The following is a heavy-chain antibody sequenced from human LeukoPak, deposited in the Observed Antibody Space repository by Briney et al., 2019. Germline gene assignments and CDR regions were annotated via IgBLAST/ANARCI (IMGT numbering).Heavy chain of an antibody. J-gene: IGHJ4*02. CDR1: GFTFSSHW. V-gene: IGHV3-74*01. CDR2: INSDGSST. CDR3: ARDRAPELPASAHFDY. Sequence: PGGSLRLSCAASGFTFSSHWMHWVRQAPGKGLVWVSRINSDGSSTSYADSVKGRFTISRDNAKNSLYLQMNSLRAEDTAVYYCARDRAPELPASAHFDYWGQGTLVTVSS. D-gene: IGHD1-26*01.